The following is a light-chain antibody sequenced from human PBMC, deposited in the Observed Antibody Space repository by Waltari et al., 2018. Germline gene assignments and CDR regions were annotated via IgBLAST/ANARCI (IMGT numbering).Light chain of an antibody. Sequence: EIVLIQSPATLALSPGERATLSCRASQSVRNYLAWFHQKPGQVPRLLIYDTSNRGTGVPARFSGSGSGTDFTLTISSLESEDFAVYYCQQRSSWPLTFGGGTKVQIK. V-gene: IGKV3-11*01. CDR1: QSVRNY. CDR3: QQRSSWPLT. CDR2: DTS. J-gene: IGKJ4*01.